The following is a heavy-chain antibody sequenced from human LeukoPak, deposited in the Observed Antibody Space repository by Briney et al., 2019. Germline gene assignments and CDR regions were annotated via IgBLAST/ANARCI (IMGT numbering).Heavy chain of an antibody. Sequence: PGGSLRISCAASEFTFISYTVHWVRQAPGKGLEWVALISCDGSYKYYADSVKGRFTISRDNSKNTLYLQMKSLRTEDTAVYYCARERGYSGYDSREYNYFDYWGQGTLVTVSS. CDR2: ISCDGSYK. CDR1: EFTFISYT. CDR3: ARERGYSGYDSREYNYFDY. J-gene: IGHJ4*02. V-gene: IGHV3-30*04. D-gene: IGHD5-12*01.